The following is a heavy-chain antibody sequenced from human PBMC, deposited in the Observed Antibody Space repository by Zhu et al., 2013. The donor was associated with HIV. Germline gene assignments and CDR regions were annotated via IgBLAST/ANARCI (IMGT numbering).Heavy chain of an antibody. D-gene: IGHD2-2*02. CDR3: ARDQLLPAAIFSNPNIKKFDP. J-gene: IGHJ5*02. CDR1: GYTFTSYG. V-gene: IGHV1-18*01. CDR2: ISAYNGNT. Sequence: QVQLVQSGAEVKKPGASVKVSCKASGYTFTSYGISWVRQAPGQGLEWMGWISAYNGNTNYAQKLQGRVTMTTDTSTSTAYMELRSLRSDDTAVYYCARDQLLPAAIFSNPNIKKFDPWGQGTLVTVSS.